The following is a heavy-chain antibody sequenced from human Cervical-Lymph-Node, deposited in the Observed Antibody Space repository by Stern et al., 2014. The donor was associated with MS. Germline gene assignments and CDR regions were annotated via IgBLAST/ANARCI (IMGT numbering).Heavy chain of an antibody. D-gene: IGHD6-6*01. Sequence: QDQLVQSGAEVKKPGASVKVSCKASGYTFTGYYMHWVRQAPGQGLEWMGWINPNSGGKNYAQKFQGRVTMTRDTSISTAYMELSRLRSDDTAVYYCARGKRGIAARGRYGMDVWGQGTTVTVSS. J-gene: IGHJ6*02. CDR1: GYTFTGYY. V-gene: IGHV1-2*02. CDR3: ARGKRGIAARGRYGMDV. CDR2: INPNSGGK.